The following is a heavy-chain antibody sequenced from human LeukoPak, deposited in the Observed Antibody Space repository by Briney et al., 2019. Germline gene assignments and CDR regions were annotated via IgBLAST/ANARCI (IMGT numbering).Heavy chain of an antibody. CDR1: GFTFSSYA. D-gene: IGHD6-13*01. CDR2: ISNSGGGT. Sequence: PGGSLRLSCAASGFTFSSYAMTWVRQAPGKGLGWVSTISNSGGGTYYADPVKGRFTISRDNSKSTLYLQMNSLRAEDTALYYCAKEGQLAGWGQGTLVTVSS. V-gene: IGHV3-23*01. J-gene: IGHJ4*02. CDR3: AKEGQLAG.